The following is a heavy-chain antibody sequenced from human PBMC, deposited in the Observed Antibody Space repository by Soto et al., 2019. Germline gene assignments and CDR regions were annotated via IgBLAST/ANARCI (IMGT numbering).Heavy chain of an antibody. D-gene: IGHD2-15*01. J-gene: IGHJ3*02. CDR1: GFTFSSYA. V-gene: IGHV3-23*01. CDR2: ISGSGGST. Sequence: GSLRLSCAASGFTFSSYAMSWVRQAPGKGLEWVSAISGSGGSTYYADSVKGRFTISRDNSKNTLYLQMNSLRAEDTAVYYCAKVVGLGYCSGGSCYLGAFDIWGQGTMVTVS. CDR3: AKVVGLGYCSGGSCYLGAFDI.